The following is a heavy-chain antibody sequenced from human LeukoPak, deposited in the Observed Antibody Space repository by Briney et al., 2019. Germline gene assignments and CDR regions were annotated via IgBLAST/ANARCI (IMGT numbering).Heavy chain of an antibody. D-gene: IGHD2-2*01. CDR2: TYYRSTWYD. J-gene: IGHJ5*02. CDR3: ARRLTQYDCFDP. CDR1: GDSVSSNSVT. V-gene: IGHV6-1*01. Sequence: SQTLSLTCAISGDSVSSNSVTWNWIRQSPSRGLEWLGRTYYRSTWYDDYAVSVRGRITVNPDTSKNQFSLHLNSVTPEGTAVYYCARRLTQYDCFDPWGQGILVTVSS.